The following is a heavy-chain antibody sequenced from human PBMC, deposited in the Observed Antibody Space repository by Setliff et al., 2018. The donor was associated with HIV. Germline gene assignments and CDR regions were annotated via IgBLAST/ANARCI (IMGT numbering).Heavy chain of an antibody. J-gene: IGHJ3*02. CDR1: DDSISSYY. CDR3: AAFSGTYQGAFDI. V-gene: IGHV4-59*08. CDR2: IYYTGTT. Sequence: PSETLSLTCTVSDDSISSYYWSWIRQPPGKGLEWIGYIYYTGTTKYNPSLRSRVTISVDTSKNQFSLKLSSVTAADTAMYYCAAFSGTYQGAFDIWGQGTMVTVSS. D-gene: IGHD1-26*01.